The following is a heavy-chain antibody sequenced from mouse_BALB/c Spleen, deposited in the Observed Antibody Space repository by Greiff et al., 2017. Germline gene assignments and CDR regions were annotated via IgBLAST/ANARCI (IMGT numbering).Heavy chain of an antibody. CDR2: ISSGGSYT. D-gene: IGHD1-1*01. CDR3: ASTLLRYAMDY. V-gene: IGHV5-9-3*01. J-gene: IGHJ4*01. CDR1: GFTFSSYA. Sequence: EVQVVESGGGLVKPGGSLKLSCAASGFTFSSYAMSWVRQTPEKRLEWVATISSGGSYTYYPDSVKGRFTISRDNAKNTLYLQMSSLRSEDTAMYYCASTLLRYAMDYRGQGTSVTVSS.